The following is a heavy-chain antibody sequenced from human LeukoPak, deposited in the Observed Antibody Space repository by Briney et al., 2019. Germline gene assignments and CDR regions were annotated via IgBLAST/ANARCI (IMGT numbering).Heavy chain of an antibody. CDR1: GGSITSSSFY. V-gene: IGHV4-39*07. CDR2: IYYSGTT. J-gene: IGHJ4*02. Sequence: PSETLSLTCSVSGGSITSSSFYWGWIRQPPGKGLEWIGSIYYSGTTYYNPSLKSRVTMSVNTSKNQFSLKLRSVTAADTAVYYCARAVHCSGGSCYFDYWGQGTLVTVSS. D-gene: IGHD2-15*01. CDR3: ARAVHCSGGSCYFDY.